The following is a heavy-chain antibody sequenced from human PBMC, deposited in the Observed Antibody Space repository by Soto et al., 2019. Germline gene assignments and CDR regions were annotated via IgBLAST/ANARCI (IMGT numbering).Heavy chain of an antibody. J-gene: IGHJ3*01. Sequence: PSETLSLTCSVSGDSSSSDYWSWIRQPPGKGLEWIGFIYYSGSTYYNPSLKSRVTISGDTSKNQFSLKLSSVTAADTAVYYCAKSRRVWWELSEPNDFDLWGQGTMVTVSS. V-gene: IGHV4-59*08. CDR3: AKSRRVWWELSEPNDFDL. CDR2: IYYSGST. CDR1: GDSSSSDY. D-gene: IGHD1-26*01.